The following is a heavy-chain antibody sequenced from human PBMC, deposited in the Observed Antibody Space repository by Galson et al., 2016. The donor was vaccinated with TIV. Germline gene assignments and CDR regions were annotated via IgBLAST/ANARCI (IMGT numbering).Heavy chain of an antibody. CDR3: ARHSGAVAGYDYGMDV. CDR1: GDSISRTSSF. Sequence: LSLTCTVSGDSISRTSSFWGWIRQSPGKGLEWIGSDFYSGSTYYSGNIYYTPSFKSQLTITVDTSKNQFSLRRSSVTAADTAVYYFARHSGAVAGYDYGMDVWGQGTTVTVSS. CDR2: DFYSGST. J-gene: IGHJ6*02. D-gene: IGHD6-19*01. V-gene: IGHV4-39*01.